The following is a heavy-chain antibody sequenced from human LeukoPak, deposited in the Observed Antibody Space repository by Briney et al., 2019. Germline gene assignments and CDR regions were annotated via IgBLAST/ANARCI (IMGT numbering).Heavy chain of an antibody. J-gene: IGHJ3*02. CDR3: ASDMKAASDAFDI. V-gene: IGHV4-59*12. Sequence: PSETPSLTCTVSGGSIRRDYWSWIRQPPGKGLEWVGYISYSGSTSYSPSLESRVTMSVDTSKNQFSLKLSSVTAADTAVYYCASDMKAASDAFDIWGQGTMVTVSS. CDR2: ISYSGST. CDR1: GGSIRRDY. D-gene: IGHD2-15*01.